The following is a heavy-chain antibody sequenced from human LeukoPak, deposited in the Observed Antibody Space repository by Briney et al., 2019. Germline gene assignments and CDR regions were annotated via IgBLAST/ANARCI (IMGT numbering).Heavy chain of an antibody. V-gene: IGHV1-46*01. CDR1: GYTFTSYY. CDR3: ARDNWNDVAAFDI. D-gene: IGHD1-20*01. J-gene: IGHJ3*02. CDR2: INPSGGST. Sequence: ASVMVSCKASGYTFTSYYMHWVRQAPGQGLEWMGIINPSGGSTSYAQKFQGRVTMTRDMSTSTVYMELSSLRSEDTAVYYCARDNWNDVAAFDIWGQGTMVTVSS.